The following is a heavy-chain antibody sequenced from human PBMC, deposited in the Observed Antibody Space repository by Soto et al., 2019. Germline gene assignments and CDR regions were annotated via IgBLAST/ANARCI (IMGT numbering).Heavy chain of an antibody. V-gene: IGHV3-7*01. Sequence: GGSLRLSCAASGFTFSSYWMSWVRQAPGKGLEWVANIKQDGSEKYYVDSVKGRFTISRDNAKNSLYLQMNSLRAEDTAVYYCASKRGYCSGGSCYSGDYYYYYYMDVWGKGTTVTVSS. D-gene: IGHD2-15*01. CDR2: IKQDGSEK. CDR1: GFTFSSYW. CDR3: ASKRGYCSGGSCYSGDYYYYYYMDV. J-gene: IGHJ6*03.